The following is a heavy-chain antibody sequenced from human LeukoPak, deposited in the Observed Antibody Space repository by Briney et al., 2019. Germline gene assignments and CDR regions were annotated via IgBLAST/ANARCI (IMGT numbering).Heavy chain of an antibody. J-gene: IGHJ4*02. CDR2: IHSGGSI. D-gene: IGHD6-13*01. V-gene: IGHV3-66*01. CDR1: GFTFGDYA. CDR3: ARDTPAAGTRYFDY. Sequence: GGSLRLSCITSGFTFGDYAMSWVRQAPGKGLEWVSVIHSGGSIYYADSVKGRFTLSRDNSKNTLYLQMNSLRAEDSAVYYCARDTPAAGTRYFDYWGQGTLVTVSS.